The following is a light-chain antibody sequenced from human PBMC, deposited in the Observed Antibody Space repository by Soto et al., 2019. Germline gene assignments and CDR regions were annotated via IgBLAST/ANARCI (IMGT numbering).Light chain of an antibody. J-gene: IGKJ1*01. CDR2: GAS. V-gene: IGKV3-15*01. Sequence: EIVMTQSPATLSVSPGERATLSCRASQSVSSNLAWYQQKPGQAPRLLIYGASSRATGVPVRFSGSGSGTEFTLTISSLQSEDFAVYYCQQYNNWPGTFDQGTKVDIK. CDR1: QSVSSN. CDR3: QQYNNWPGT.